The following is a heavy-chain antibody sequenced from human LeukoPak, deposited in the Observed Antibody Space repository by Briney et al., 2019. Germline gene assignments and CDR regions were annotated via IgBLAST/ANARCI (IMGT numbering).Heavy chain of an antibody. D-gene: IGHD2-21*02. V-gene: IGHV3-53*01. Sequence: GGSLRLSCAASGFTVSSNYMSWVRQAPGKGLEWVSVLYSGSNTYYAESVKGRFTVSRDNSKNTLYLQMNSLRAEDTAVYYCATSGGDRSADAFDIWGQGTMVTVSS. CDR1: GFTVSSNY. J-gene: IGHJ3*02. CDR3: ATSGGDRSADAFDI. CDR2: LYSGSNT.